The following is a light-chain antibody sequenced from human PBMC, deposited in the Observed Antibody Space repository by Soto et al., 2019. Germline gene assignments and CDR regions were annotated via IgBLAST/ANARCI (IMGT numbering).Light chain of an antibody. J-gene: IGKJ1*01. V-gene: IGKV1-5*03. Sequence: DIQMTQSPSTLSGSVGDRVTVTCRATENINKYVSWYQHQPGKAPNLLIYKASTLHSGVPSRFSGSGSGTEFTLTITSLQPDDLATYFCQQYNDYPLTFGQGTKVDIK. CDR3: QQYNDYPLT. CDR1: ENINKY. CDR2: KAS.